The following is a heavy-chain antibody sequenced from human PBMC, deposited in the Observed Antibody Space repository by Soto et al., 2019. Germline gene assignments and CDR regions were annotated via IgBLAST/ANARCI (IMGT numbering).Heavy chain of an antibody. V-gene: IGHV4-39*01. CDR2: IYYSGST. J-gene: IGHJ5*02. CDR1: GGSISSSSYY. Sequence: QLQLQESGPGLVKPSETLSLTCTVSGGSISSSSYYWGWIRQPPGKGLEWIGSIYYSGSTYYNPSLKSRVTISVATSRNQCSLKLSSVTAADTAVYYCARHHLGLLVYCSGGSCFSSWFDPWGQGTLVTVSS. CDR3: ARHHLGLLVYCSGGSCFSSWFDP. D-gene: IGHD2-15*01.